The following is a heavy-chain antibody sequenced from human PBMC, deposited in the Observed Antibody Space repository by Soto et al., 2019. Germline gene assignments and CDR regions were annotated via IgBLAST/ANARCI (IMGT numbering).Heavy chain of an antibody. CDR2: IIPIFGTA. V-gene: IGHV1-69*13. Sequence: SVKVSCKASGGTFSSYAISWVRQAPGQGLEWMGGIIPIFGTANYAQKFQGRVTITADESTSTAYMELSSLRSEDTAVYYCARDSSGYDTLGGFADYWGQGTLVTVS. J-gene: IGHJ4*02. D-gene: IGHD5-12*01. CDR1: GGTFSSYA. CDR3: ARDSSGYDTLGGFADY.